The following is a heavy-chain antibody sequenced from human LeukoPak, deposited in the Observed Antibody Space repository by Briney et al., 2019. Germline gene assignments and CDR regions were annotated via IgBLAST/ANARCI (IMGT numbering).Heavy chain of an antibody. Sequence: SGPTLVNPTQTLTLTCTVSGFSLSTSGMRASWIRQPPGKALESLARIDWDDDKFYSTSLKTRLTISKDTSKNQVVLTMTNMDPVDTATYYCARSPDDGDYFDYWGQGTLVTVSS. CDR3: ARSPDDGDYFDY. V-gene: IGHV2-70*04. CDR1: GFSLSTSGMR. D-gene: IGHD4-17*01. CDR2: IDWDDDK. J-gene: IGHJ4*02.